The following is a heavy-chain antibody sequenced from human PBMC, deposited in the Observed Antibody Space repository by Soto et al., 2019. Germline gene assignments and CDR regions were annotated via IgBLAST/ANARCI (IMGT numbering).Heavy chain of an antibody. Sequence: GGSLRLSCAASGFTFSSYAMHWVRQAPGKGLEYVSAISSNGGSTYYANSVKGRFTISRDNSKNTLYLQMGSLRAEDMAAYYCARGLASLRFLEWSIRGSAFDIWGQGTMVTVSS. CDR1: GFTFSSYA. CDR2: ISSNGGST. D-gene: IGHD3-3*01. J-gene: IGHJ3*02. CDR3: ARGLASLRFLEWSIRGSAFDI. V-gene: IGHV3-64*01.